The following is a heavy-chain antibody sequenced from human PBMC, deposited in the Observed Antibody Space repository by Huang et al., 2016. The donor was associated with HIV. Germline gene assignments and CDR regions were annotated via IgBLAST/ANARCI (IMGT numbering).Heavy chain of an antibody. Sequence: EVQLVESGGGLVKPGRSLRLSCTASGFTFGDYAMSWFRQAPGKGLEWVGFIRSKASGGTTDYAASVKGRFTISRDDSKSIAYLQMNSLKIEDTAVYYCTRENYDFWSGYYKYYFDYWGQGTLVTVSS. CDR3: TRENYDFWSGYYKYYFDY. CDR1: GFTFGDYA. V-gene: IGHV3-49*05. J-gene: IGHJ4*02. CDR2: IRSKASGGTT. D-gene: IGHD3-3*01.